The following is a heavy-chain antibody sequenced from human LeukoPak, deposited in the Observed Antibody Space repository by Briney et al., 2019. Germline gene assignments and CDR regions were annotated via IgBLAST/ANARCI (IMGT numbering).Heavy chain of an antibody. CDR2: INPSSGGA. CDR1: GYTFTGNY. CDR3: ARSSPPTYYHFYYYMDV. D-gene: IGHD6-13*01. V-gene: IGHV1-2*02. Sequence: ASVKVSCKASGYTFTGNYIHWVRQAPGQGLEWMGWINPSSGGAKYAQNFQGRVIMTTDTSVSTVYMELSSLRSDDTAVYYCARSSPPTYYHFYYYMDVWGKGSTVTVSS. J-gene: IGHJ6*03.